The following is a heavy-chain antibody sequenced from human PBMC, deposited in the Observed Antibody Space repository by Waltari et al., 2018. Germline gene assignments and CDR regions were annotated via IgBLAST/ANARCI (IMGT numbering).Heavy chain of an antibody. CDR1: GYTFTGYY. D-gene: IGHD2-15*01. Sequence: QVQLVQSGAEVKKPGASVKVSCKASGYTFTGYYMHWVRQAPGQGLEWMGRINPNSGGTNYAQKFQGRVTMTRDTSISTAYMELSRLRSDDTAVYYCARVNCSGGSCYFGAFDIWGQGTMVTVSS. V-gene: IGHV1-2*06. J-gene: IGHJ3*02. CDR3: ARVNCSGGSCYFGAFDI. CDR2: INPNSGGT.